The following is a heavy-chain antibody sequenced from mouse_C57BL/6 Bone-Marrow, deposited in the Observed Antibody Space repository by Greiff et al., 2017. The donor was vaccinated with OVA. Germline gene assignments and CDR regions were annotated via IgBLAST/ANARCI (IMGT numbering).Heavy chain of an antibody. D-gene: IGHD2-3*01. Sequence: EVKVEESGPGLVKPSQTVFLTCTVTGISITTGNYRWSWIRQFPGNKLEWIGYIYYSGTITYNPSLTSRTTITRDTPKNQFFLEMNSLTAEDTATYYCAREGGYDGYYDFDYWGQGTTLTVSS. J-gene: IGHJ2*01. CDR1: GISITTGNYR. V-gene: IGHV3-5*01. CDR3: AREGGYDGYYDFDY. CDR2: IYYSGTI.